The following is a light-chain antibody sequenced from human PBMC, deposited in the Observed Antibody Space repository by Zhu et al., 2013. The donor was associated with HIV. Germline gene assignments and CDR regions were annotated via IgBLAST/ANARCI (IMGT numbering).Light chain of an antibody. CDR1: QDISNY. J-gene: IGKJ1*01. CDR3: QKYNDAPWT. Sequence: DIQMTQSPSSLSASVGDRVPITCRANQDISNYLAWYQQKPGKVPKLLIYAASTLQSGVPSRFSGSGSGTDFTLTISSLQPEDAATYYCQKYNDAPWTFGQGTTVEIK. CDR2: AAS. V-gene: IGKV1-27*01.